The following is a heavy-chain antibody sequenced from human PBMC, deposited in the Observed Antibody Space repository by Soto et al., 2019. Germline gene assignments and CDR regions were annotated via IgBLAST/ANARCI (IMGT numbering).Heavy chain of an antibody. D-gene: IGHD6-19*01. Sequence: GSLRLSCAASGFTFSSYAMSWVRQAPGKGLEWVSGISGSGGSTYYADSVKGRFTISRDNSKNTLYLQMNSLRAEDTAVYYCAKDTIAVAAYYYYYGMDAWGQGTTVTVSS. V-gene: IGHV3-23*01. J-gene: IGHJ6*02. CDR2: ISGSGGST. CDR3: AKDTIAVAAYYYYYGMDA. CDR1: GFTFSSYA.